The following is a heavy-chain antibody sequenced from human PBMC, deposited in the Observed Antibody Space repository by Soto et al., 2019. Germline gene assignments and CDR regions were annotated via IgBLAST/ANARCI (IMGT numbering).Heavy chain of an antibody. J-gene: IGHJ6*02. CDR1: GGSISSGGYY. V-gene: IGHV4-31*03. D-gene: IGHD5-18*01. Sequence: QVQLQESGPGLVKPSQTLSLTCSVSGGSISSGGYYWCWVRQHPGKGLEWIGYIDYSGSTNYNPPLKSRLSMSVDTSKNHFSLPLTSVTAADTAVYYCARRDSGYIHGPPHYYYGLDVWGQGTTVTVSS. CDR3: ARRDSGYIHGPPHYYYGLDV. CDR2: IDYSGST.